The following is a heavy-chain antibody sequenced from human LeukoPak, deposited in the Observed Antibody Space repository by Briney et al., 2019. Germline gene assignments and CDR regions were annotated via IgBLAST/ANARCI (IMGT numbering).Heavy chain of an antibody. CDR2: IGDSGGRT. D-gene: IGHD5-18*01. V-gene: IGHV3-23*01. CDR1: GFTFGSYA. J-gene: IGHJ4*02. CDR3: ATEAIQLWSKPFDY. Sequence: GGSLRLSCVASGFTFGSYAMNWVRQAPGKGLEWVSSIGDSGGRTYYTDSVKGRFTISRDDSKNTLYLQMNSLRAEDTAVYYCATEAIQLWSKPFDYWGQGTLVTVSS.